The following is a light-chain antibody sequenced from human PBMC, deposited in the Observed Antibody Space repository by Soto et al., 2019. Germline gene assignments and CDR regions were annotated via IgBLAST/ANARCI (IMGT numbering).Light chain of an antibody. CDR2: GAS. Sequence: EIVMTQSPATLSVSPGERATLSCRASQSVSSNLAWYQQKPVQAPRLLIYGASTRATGIPARLSGSGSGTEFTLTISSLQSEDFAVYYCQQYNNWPPFTFGQGTKLEIK. J-gene: IGKJ2*01. CDR3: QQYNNWPPFT. V-gene: IGKV3-15*01. CDR1: QSVSSN.